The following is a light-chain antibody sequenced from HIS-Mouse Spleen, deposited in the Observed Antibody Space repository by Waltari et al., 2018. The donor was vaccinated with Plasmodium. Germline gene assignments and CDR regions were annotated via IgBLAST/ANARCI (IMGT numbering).Light chain of an antibody. CDR3: YSTDSSGNHRV. J-gene: IGLJ3*02. V-gene: IGLV3-10*01. Sequence: SYELTPPPSVSVSPGQTARITCPGDALPTQYAYWYQQKSGQAPVLVIYEDSKRPSGIPERFSGSSSGTMATLTISGAQVEDEADYYCYSTDSSGNHRVFGGGTKLTVL. CDR1: ALPTQY. CDR2: EDS.